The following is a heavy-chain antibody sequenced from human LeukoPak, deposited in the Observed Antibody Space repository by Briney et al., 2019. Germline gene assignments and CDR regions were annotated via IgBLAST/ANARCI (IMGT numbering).Heavy chain of an antibody. Sequence: GGSLRLSCAASGFTFSSLWMHWVRQAPGKGLVWVSRINTDGSSTDYADSVKGRFTISRDNAKNTLYLQMNSLRAEDTAVYYCARKGNAFDIRGQGTMVTVSS. CDR3: ARKGNAFDI. D-gene: IGHD3-10*01. CDR2: INTDGSST. J-gene: IGHJ3*02. V-gene: IGHV3-74*01. CDR1: GFTFSSLW.